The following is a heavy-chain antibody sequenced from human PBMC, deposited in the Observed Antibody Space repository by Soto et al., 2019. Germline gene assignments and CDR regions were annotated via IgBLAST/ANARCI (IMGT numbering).Heavy chain of an antibody. J-gene: IGHJ6*02. V-gene: IGHV5-10-1*01. CDR1: GWSFTSYW. CDR2: IDPSDSYT. D-gene: IGHD2-21*02. Sequence: PGESLKISCKGSGWSFTSYWISWVRQMHGKGLEWMGRIDPSDSYTNYNPSFQGHVTISADKSISTAYLQWSSLKASDTAMYYCARPRGDPPLVYGMDVWGQGTTVTVSS. CDR3: ARPRGDPPLVYGMDV.